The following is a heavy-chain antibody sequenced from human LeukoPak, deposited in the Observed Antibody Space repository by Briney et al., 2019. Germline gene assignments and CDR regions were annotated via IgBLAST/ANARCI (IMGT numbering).Heavy chain of an antibody. CDR1: GYFFTGHY. Sequence: ASVKVSCKASGYFFTGHYIQWVRQAPGQGLEWMGWINPNSGDTNYAQKFQGRVIMTRATSIRTAYMELSRLRSDDTAVYYCARSDYYYYYMDVWGKGTTVTVSS. J-gene: IGHJ6*03. V-gene: IGHV1-2*02. CDR2: INPNSGDT. CDR3: ARSDYYYYYMDV.